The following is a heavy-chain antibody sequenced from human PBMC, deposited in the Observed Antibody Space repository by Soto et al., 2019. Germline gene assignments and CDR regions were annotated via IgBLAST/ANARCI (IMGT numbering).Heavy chain of an antibody. CDR1: GYTFTSYD. D-gene: IGHD3-10*01. J-gene: IGHJ6*03. CDR2: MNTNSGNT. CDR3: ARAYGSGSYFIEDYMDV. Sequence: QVQLVQSGAEVKKPGASVKVYCKASGYTFTSYDINWVRQATGQGLEWMGWMNTNSGNTGYAQKFQGRVTMTRNTSISTAYMELSSLRYEDTAVYYCARAYGSGSYFIEDYMDVWGKGTTVTVSS. V-gene: IGHV1-8*01.